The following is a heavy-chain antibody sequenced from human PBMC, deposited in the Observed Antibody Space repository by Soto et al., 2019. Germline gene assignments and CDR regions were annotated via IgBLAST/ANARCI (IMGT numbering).Heavy chain of an antibody. D-gene: IGHD4-17*01. CDR3: ALYGDYVIFFAI. CDR1: GFSLSTSGVG. J-gene: IGHJ3*02. Sequence: QITLKESGPTLVKPTQTLTLTCTFSGFSLSTSGVGVGWISQPPGKALEWLALIYWDDDKRYIPSLKSRLTITNDTTNIQVFLTTTNMDPVDTATYYCALYGDYVIFFAIWGLATIFSVAS. V-gene: IGHV2-5*02. CDR2: IYWDDDK.